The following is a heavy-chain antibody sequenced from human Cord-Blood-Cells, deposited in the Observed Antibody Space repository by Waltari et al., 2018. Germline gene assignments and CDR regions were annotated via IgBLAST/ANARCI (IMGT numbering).Heavy chain of an antibody. CDR2: IYYSGST. CDR1: GGSISSSSYS. Sequence: QLQLQESGPGLVTPSETLSPTCTVPGGSISSSSYSWGWIRQPPGKGLEWIGSIYYSGSTYYNPSLKSRVTISVDTSKNQFSLKLSSVTAADTAVYYCARLSEYSSSAWGQGTLVTVSS. J-gene: IGHJ5*02. V-gene: IGHV4-39*07. CDR3: ARLSEYSSSA. D-gene: IGHD6-13*01.